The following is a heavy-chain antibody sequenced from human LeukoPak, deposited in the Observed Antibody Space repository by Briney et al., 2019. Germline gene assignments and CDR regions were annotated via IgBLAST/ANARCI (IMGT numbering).Heavy chain of an antibody. Sequence: AGESLKISCKGSGYGFTSYWIGWVRQMPGKGLEWMGIIYPGDSDTRYSPSFQGQVTISADKSISTAYLQWSSLKASDTAMYYCARRRRQSLDWFDPWGQGTLVTVSS. D-gene: IGHD4-11*01. CDR2: IYPGDSDT. CDR1: GYGFTSYW. CDR3: ARRRRQSLDWFDP. J-gene: IGHJ5*02. V-gene: IGHV5-51*01.